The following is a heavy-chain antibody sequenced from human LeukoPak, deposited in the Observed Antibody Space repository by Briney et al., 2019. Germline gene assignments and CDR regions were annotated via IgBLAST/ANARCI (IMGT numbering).Heavy chain of an antibody. V-gene: IGHV3-23*01. CDR3: ARAGAAPTRWFDP. D-gene: IGHD6-6*01. Sequence: GGTLRLSCAASGFTFSSYGMSWVRQAPGKGLEWVSAISGSGGSTYYADSVKGRFTISRDNSKNTLYLQMNSLRAEDTAVYYCARAGAAPTRWFDPWGQGTLVTVSS. J-gene: IGHJ5*02. CDR1: GFTFSSYG. CDR2: ISGSGGST.